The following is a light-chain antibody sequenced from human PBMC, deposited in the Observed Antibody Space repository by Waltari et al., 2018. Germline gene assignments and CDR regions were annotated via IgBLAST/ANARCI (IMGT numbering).Light chain of an antibody. V-gene: IGKV3-11*01. CDR2: DGA. J-gene: IGKJ1*01. CDR3: QQSYNWPRT. Sequence: IVLTQSPATLSLSPGERATLSCRASQSISSYLAWYQQKPGQAPRLLICDGANRATGIPARFSGSGSKTDFTLTIASLEPEDSAVYCCQQSYNWPRTFGQGTKVEIK. CDR1: QSISSY.